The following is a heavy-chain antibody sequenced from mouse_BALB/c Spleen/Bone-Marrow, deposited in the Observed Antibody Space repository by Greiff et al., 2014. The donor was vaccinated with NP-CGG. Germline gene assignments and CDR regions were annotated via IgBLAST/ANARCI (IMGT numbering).Heavy chain of an antibody. CDR3: ARLDGSKGFDY. CDR2: IHNSGVT. J-gene: IGHJ2*01. Sequence: VQLQQSGPDLVKPSQSLSLTCTVTGYSITSGYSWHWIRQFPGNKLEWMAYIHNSGVTNFNPSLKSRISISRDTSKNQFFLQLNSVTTEDTVTYYCARLDGSKGFDYWGQGTTLTVSS. CDR1: GYSITSGYS. D-gene: IGHD1-1*01. V-gene: IGHV3-1*02.